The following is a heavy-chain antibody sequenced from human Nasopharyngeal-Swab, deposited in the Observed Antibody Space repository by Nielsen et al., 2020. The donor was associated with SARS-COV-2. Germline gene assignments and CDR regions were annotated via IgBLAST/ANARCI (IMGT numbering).Heavy chain of an antibody. CDR3: ARAVKYYYDSSGYYPAPLDY. CDR1: GFSFDNYW. Sequence: GGSLRLSCAASGFSFDNYWMNWVRQVPGKGLEWVANINQVGSEKYYVDSVKGRFTISRDNAKNSLYLQMNSLRAADTALYYCARAVKYYYDSSGYYPAPLDYWGQGTLVTVSS. V-gene: IGHV3-7*01. J-gene: IGHJ4*02. D-gene: IGHD3-22*01. CDR2: INQVGSEK.